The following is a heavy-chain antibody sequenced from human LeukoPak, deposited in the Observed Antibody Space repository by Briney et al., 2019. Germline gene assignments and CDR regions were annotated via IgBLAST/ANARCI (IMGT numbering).Heavy chain of an antibody. Sequence: PGGSLRLSCAASGFSFSNAWMSWVRQAPGKGLEWVGRIKSKTDGGTTDYAAPVKGRFTISRDDSKNMLYLQINSLTTEDTAVYCCVWVRGYNYALDPWSQGTLVTVSS. V-gene: IGHV3-15*01. CDR1: GFSFSNAW. CDR3: VWVRGYNYALDP. D-gene: IGHD5-18*01. J-gene: IGHJ5*02. CDR2: IKSKTDGGTT.